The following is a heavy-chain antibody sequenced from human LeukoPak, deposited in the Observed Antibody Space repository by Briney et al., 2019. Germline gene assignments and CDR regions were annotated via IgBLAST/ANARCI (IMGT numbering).Heavy chain of an antibody. J-gene: IGHJ5*02. V-gene: IGHV4-4*08. CDR1: NDSISSYC. CDR2: MCPSGRT. Sequence: SETLSLTCTVSNDSISSYCCSWVRQPPGKGLEWIGFMCPSGRTDYNPSLKSRVTMSVDTSKNQLSMELRFLTAADTAVYYCATSYDGKTAPYDLWSHGTLVTVSS. CDR3: ATSYDGKTAPYDL. D-gene: IGHD4-23*01.